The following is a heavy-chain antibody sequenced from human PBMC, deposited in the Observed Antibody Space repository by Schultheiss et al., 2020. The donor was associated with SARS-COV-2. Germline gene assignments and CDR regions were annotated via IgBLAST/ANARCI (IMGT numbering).Heavy chain of an antibody. V-gene: IGHV4-4*02. J-gene: IGHJ6*02. CDR3: ARAGYDSTGYFYGMDV. D-gene: IGHD3-22*01. CDR2: IYHSGST. Sequence: SETLSLTCAVSGGSISSSNWWSWVRQPPGKGLEWIGEIYHSGSTNYNPSLKSRVTISVDTSKNQFSLRLSSMTAADPAVYYCARAGYDSTGYFYGMDVWGQGTTVTVSS. CDR1: GGSISSSNW.